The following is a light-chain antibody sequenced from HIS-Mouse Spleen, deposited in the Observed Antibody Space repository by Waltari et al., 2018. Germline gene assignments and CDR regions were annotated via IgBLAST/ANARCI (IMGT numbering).Light chain of an antibody. Sequence: QSALTQPASVSGSPGQSITISCTGPSSDVGGYHYVSWYQQHPGKAPKLMIYDVSNRPSGVSNRFSGSKSGNTASLTISGLQAEDEADYYCSSYTSSSTLVVFGGGTKLTVL. V-gene: IGLV2-14*03. J-gene: IGLJ3*02. CDR2: DVS. CDR3: SSYTSSSTLVV. CDR1: SSDVGGYHY.